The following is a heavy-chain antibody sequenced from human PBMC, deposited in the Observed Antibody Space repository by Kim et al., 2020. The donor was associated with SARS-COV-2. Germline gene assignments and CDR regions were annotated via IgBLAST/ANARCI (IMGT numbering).Heavy chain of an antibody. V-gene: IGHV3-23*01. Sequence: DSVKVRFTISRDNSKNTLYPQMNSLRAEDTAVYYCAKDPSAAAYYYYYMDVWGKGTTVTVSS. J-gene: IGHJ6*03. D-gene: IGHD2-2*01. CDR3: AKDPSAAAYYYYYMDV.